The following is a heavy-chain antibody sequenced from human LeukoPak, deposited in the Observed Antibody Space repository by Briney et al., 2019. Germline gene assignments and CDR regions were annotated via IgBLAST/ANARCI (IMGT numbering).Heavy chain of an antibody. J-gene: IGHJ4*02. Sequence: GASVKVSCKASGYTFTSYDINWVRQAPGQGLEWMGIINPSGGSTSYAQKFQGRVTMTTDTSTSTAYMELRSLRSEDTAVYYCVRVGYSNSYDYWGQGTPVTVSS. CDR2: INPSGGST. CDR3: VRVGYSNSYDY. V-gene: IGHV1-46*01. D-gene: IGHD4-11*01. CDR1: GYTFTSYD.